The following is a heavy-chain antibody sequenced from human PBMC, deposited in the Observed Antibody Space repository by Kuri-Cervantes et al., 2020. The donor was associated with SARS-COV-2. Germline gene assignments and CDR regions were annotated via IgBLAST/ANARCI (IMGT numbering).Heavy chain of an antibody. CDR1: GFTVSSYA. CDR3: AKDPRGIVVVVAAIDQ. J-gene: IGHJ4*02. CDR2: ISYDGSNK. Sequence: GESLKISCAASGFTVSSYAMHWVRQAPGKGLEWVALISYDGSNKFYADSVKGRFTISRDNSRNTLYLQMNSLRADDTAVYYCAKDPRGIVVVVAAIDQWGQGALVTVSS. D-gene: IGHD2-15*01. V-gene: IGHV3-30*18.